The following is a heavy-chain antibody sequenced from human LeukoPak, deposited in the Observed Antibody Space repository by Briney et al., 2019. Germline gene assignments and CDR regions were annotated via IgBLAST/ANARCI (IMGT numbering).Heavy chain of an antibody. V-gene: IGHV3-9*03. Sequence: GGSLRLSCAASGFTFDDYAMHWVRQAPGQGLEWVSGISWNSGSIGYADSVKGRFTISRDNAKNSLYLQMNSLRAEDMALYYCAKGGRRQNPTVPGVYYYYYMDVWGKGTTVTVSS. CDR2: ISWNSGSI. CDR1: GFTFDDYA. D-gene: IGHD4-11*01. CDR3: AKGGRRQNPTVPGVYYYYYMDV. J-gene: IGHJ6*03.